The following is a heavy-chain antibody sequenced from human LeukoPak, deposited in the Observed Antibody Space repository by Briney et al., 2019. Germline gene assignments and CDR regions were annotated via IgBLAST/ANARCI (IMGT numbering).Heavy chain of an antibody. D-gene: IGHD3-9*01. CDR2: IYYSGST. CDR3: ARVGHYDILTGYPIDAFDI. J-gene: IGHJ3*02. V-gene: IGHV4-59*01. CDR1: GGSISSYY. Sequence: SETLSLTCTVSGGSISSYYWIWIRQPPGKGLEWIGYIYYSGSTNYNPSLKSRVTISVDTSKNQFSLKLSSVTAADTAVYYCARVGHYDILTGYPIDAFDIWGQGTMVTVSS.